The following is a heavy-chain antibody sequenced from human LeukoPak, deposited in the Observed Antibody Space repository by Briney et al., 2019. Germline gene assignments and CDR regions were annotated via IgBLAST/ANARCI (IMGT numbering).Heavy chain of an antibody. D-gene: IGHD3-9*01. J-gene: IGHJ4*02. CDR2: IIPIFGTA. Sequence: SVKVSCKASGGTFSSYAISWVRQAPGQGLEWMGGIIPIFGTANYAQKFQGRVTITTDESTSTAYMELSSLRSEDTAVYYCARAARYPLRDLASQYYFDYWGQGTLVTVSS. V-gene: IGHV1-69*05. CDR3: ARAARYPLRDLASQYYFDY. CDR1: GGTFSSYA.